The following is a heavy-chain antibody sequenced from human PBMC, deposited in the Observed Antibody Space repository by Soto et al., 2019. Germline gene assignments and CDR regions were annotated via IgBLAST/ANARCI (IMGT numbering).Heavy chain of an antibody. V-gene: IGHV3-21*06. CDR3: ARESEDLTSNFDY. CDR1: GFTFTRYS. Sequence: EVQLVESGGGLVKPGGSLRLSCAASGFTFTRYSMNWVRQPPGKGLEWGSSISTTTNYIYYGDSMKGRFTSSRDNAKNSLYLEMNSLRAEDTAVYYCARESEDLTSNFDYWGQGTLVTVSS. J-gene: IGHJ4*02. CDR2: ISTTTNYI.